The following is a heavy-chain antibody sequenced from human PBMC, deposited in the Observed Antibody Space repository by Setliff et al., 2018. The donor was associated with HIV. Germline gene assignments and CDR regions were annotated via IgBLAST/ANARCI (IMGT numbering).Heavy chain of an antibody. CDR3: ARLGDSGYDFRDYFDY. Sequence: PSETLSLTCAVYGGSFSGYYWSWIRQPPGKGLEWIGEINHSGSTNYNPSLKSRVTISVDTSKNQFSLRLTSVTAADTALYFCARLGDSGYDFRDYFDYWGQEKLVTFS. D-gene: IGHD5-12*01. V-gene: IGHV4-34*01. J-gene: IGHJ4*02. CDR2: INHSGST. CDR1: GGSFSGYY.